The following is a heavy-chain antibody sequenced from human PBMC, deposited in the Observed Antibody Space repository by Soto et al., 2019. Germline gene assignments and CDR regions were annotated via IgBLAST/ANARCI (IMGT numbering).Heavy chain of an antibody. J-gene: IGHJ6*02. CDR3: ARDITPYYYGMDV. CDR2: IWYDGSNK. Sequence: QVQLVESGGGVVQPGRSLRLSCAASGFTFSSYGMHWVRQAPGKGLEWVAVIWYDGSNKYYADSVKGRFTISRDNSKNTLYLQMNSLRAEVTAVYYCARDITPYYYGMDVWGQGTTVTVSS. V-gene: IGHV3-33*01. CDR1: GFTFSSYG. D-gene: IGHD3-10*01.